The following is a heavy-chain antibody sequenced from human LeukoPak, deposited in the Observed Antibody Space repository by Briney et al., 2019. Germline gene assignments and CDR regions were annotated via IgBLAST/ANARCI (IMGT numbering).Heavy chain of an antibody. Sequence: SETLSLTCTISGGSVSDYYWSWIRQSPGKGLEWIGYIYRTGSTSYSPSLKSRVTIPADTSQNQFSLKLSSVTAADTAVYYCASRKLGNDYWGQGTLVTVSS. CDR1: GGSVSDYY. CDR2: IYRTGST. D-gene: IGHD7-27*01. J-gene: IGHJ4*02. V-gene: IGHV4-59*02. CDR3: ASRKLGNDY.